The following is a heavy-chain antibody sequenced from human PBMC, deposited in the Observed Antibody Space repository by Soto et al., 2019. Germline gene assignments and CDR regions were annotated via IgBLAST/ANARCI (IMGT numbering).Heavy chain of an antibody. CDR1: GGSITDYY. Sequence: SETLSLTCAVYGGSITDYYWSWIRQPPGKGLEWIGYIYYSGSANYNPSLKSRVTISVDTSKNQFSLKLSSVTAADTAVYYCTKSGGGYVNSGYYGGDYDSWGRGTLVTAPQ. V-gene: IGHV4-59*01. D-gene: IGHD3-22*01. CDR2: IYYSGSA. CDR3: TKSGGGYVNSGYYGGDYDS. J-gene: IGHJ4*02.